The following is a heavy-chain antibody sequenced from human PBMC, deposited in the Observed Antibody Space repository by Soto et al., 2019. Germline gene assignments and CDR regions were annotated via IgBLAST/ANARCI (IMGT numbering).Heavy chain of an antibody. CDR1: GGSISSSSYY. J-gene: IGHJ4*02. D-gene: IGHD3-3*01. CDR2: IYYSGST. Sequence: SETLSLTCTVSGGSISSSSYYWGWIRQPPGKGLEWIGSIYYSGSTYYNPSLKSRVTISVDTSKNQFSLKLSSVTAADTAVYYCARGLRNHRFTIFGSFEYWGQGTLVTVSS. V-gene: IGHV4-39*01. CDR3: ARGLRNHRFTIFGSFEY.